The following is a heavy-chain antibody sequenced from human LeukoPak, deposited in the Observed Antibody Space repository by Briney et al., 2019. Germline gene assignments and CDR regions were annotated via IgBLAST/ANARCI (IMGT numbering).Heavy chain of an antibody. V-gene: IGHV3-21*01. J-gene: IGHJ4*02. CDR1: GFTFSSYS. CDR2: ISSSSSYI. D-gene: IGHD5-12*01. Sequence: PGGSLRLSCAASGFTFSSYSMNWVRQAPGKGLEWVSSISSSSSYIYYADSVKGRFTISRDNAKNSLYLQMNSLRAEDTAVYYCAGPGRGLRYLDYWGQGTLVTVSS. CDR3: AGPGRGLRYLDY.